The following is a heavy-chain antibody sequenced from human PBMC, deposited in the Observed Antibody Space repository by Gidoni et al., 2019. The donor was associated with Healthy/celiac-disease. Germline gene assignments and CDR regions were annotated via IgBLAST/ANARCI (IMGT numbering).Heavy chain of an antibody. CDR2: INPNSGGT. V-gene: IGHV1-2*02. Sequence: QVQLVQSGAEVKKPGASVKVSCKASGYTFTGYYMHWVRQAPGQGLEWMGWINPNSGGTNYAQKFQGRVTMTRDTSISTAYMELSRLRSDDTAVYYCARDLTGYCSSTSCYTFDPWGQGTLVTVSS. J-gene: IGHJ5*02. CDR1: GYTFTGYY. CDR3: ARDLTGYCSSTSCYTFDP. D-gene: IGHD2-2*02.